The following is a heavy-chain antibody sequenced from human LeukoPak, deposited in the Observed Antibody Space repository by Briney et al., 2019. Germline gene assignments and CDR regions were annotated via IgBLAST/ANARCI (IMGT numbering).Heavy chain of an antibody. CDR2: INPSGGST. V-gene: IGHV1-46*01. D-gene: IGHD5-18*01. J-gene: IGHJ4*02. Sequence: ASVEVSCKASGYTFTSYYMHWVRQAPGQGLEWMGIINPSGGSTSYAQKFQGRVTMTRDTSTSTVYMELSSLRSEDTAVYYCARGHGYSYGKGPYFDYWGQGTLVTVSS. CDR3: ARGHGYSYGKGPYFDY. CDR1: GYTFTSYY.